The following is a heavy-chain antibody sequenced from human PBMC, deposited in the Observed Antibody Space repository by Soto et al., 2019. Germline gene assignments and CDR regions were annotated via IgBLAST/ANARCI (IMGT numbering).Heavy chain of an antibody. CDR3: TRRLLQGWFDP. CDR2: IDPSDSYT. Sequence: GESLKISCRGSGYKFTSYWISWVRQMPGKGLEWMGKIDPSDSYTKYSPSFEGHVTMSVDKSNSTVYLQWSSLKASDTAMYFCTRRLLQGWFDPWGQGTLVTVSS. V-gene: IGHV5-10-1*01. D-gene: IGHD4-4*01. J-gene: IGHJ5*02. CDR1: GYKFTSYW.